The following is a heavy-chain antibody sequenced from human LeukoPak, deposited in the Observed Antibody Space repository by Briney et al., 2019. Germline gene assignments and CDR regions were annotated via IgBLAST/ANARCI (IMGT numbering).Heavy chain of an antibody. CDR1: GFTVSSSY. V-gene: IGHV3-53*01. Sequence: GGSLRLSCAASGFTVSSSYMSWVRQAPGKGLEWVSVIYSGGSTYYADSVKGRFTISRDNSKNTLSLQMNSLRAEGTAVYYCARLLRVGTAAGFDYWGQGTLVTVSS. J-gene: IGHJ4*02. CDR2: IYSGGST. CDR3: ARLLRVGTAAGFDY. D-gene: IGHD6-13*01.